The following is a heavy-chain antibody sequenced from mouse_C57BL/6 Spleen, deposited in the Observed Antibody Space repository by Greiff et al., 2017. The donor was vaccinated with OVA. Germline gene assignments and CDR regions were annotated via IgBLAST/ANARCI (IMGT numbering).Heavy chain of an antibody. Sequence: EVKLMESGGGLVKPGGSLKLSCAASGFTFSSYAMSWVRQTPEKRLEWVATISDGGSYTYYPDNVKGRFTISRDNAKNNLYLQMSHLKSEDTAMYSCARAGSSYFHYCDYWGQGTTLTVSS. J-gene: IGHJ2*01. CDR1: GFTFSSYA. D-gene: IGHD1-1*01. CDR3: ARAGSSYFHYCDY. CDR2: ISDGGSYT. V-gene: IGHV5-4*03.